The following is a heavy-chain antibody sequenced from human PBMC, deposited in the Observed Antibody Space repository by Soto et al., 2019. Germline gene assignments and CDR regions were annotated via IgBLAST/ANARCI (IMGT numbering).Heavy chain of an antibody. Sequence: QMQLVQSGPEVKKPGTSVKVSCKASTFTFTSSAVQWVRQARGQRLVWIGWFVVGSGNTKYAQNFQERVTITRDMSSRTAYLALSRVTSADTAVHYCATRRERTTSASHYWGQGTLRTVS. CDR2: FVVGSGNT. D-gene: IGHD4-17*01. J-gene: IGHJ4*02. CDR3: ATRRERTTSASHY. V-gene: IGHV1-58*01. CDR1: TFTFTSSA.